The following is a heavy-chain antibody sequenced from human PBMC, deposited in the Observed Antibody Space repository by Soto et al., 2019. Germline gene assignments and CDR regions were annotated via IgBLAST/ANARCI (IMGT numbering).Heavy chain of an antibody. J-gene: IGHJ6*02. V-gene: IGHV1-69*13. CDR2: IIPIFGTA. Sequence: GASVKVSCKASGGTFSSYAISWVRQAPGQGLEWMGGIIPIFGTANYAQKFQGRVTITADESTSTAYMELSSLRSEDTAVYYCARSDYSNYVHYYYGMDVWGQGTTVTVSS. CDR3: ARSDYSNYVHYYYGMDV. D-gene: IGHD4-4*01. CDR1: GGTFSSYA.